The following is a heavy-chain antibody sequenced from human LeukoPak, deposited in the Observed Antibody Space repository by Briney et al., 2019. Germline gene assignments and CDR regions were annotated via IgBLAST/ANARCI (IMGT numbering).Heavy chain of an antibody. V-gene: IGHV4-59*01. J-gene: IGHJ4*02. CDR1: GGSISSYY. CDR2: IYYSGST. CDR3: ARSGLENYFDY. D-gene: IGHD3-3*01. Sequence: PSETLSLTCTVSGGSISSYYWSWIRQPPGKGLEWIGYIYYSGSTNYNPSLKSRVTTSVDTSKNQFSLKLSSVTAADTAVYYCARSGLENYFDYWGQGTLVTVSS.